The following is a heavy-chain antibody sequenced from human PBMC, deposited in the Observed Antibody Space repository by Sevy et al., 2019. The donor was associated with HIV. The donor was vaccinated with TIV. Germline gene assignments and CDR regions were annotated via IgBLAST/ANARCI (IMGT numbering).Heavy chain of an antibody. J-gene: IGHJ5*01. CDR2: ISYDGTSQ. D-gene: IGHD6-19*01. CDR3: ARDAGYSVGWYPSTS. Sequence: GESLKISCAASGFTFSAHAMHWVRQAPGKGLEWVAVISYDGTSQYYADSVRGRFTISRDISRNTLYLQMNSLGAEDTAVYYCARDAGYSVGWYPSTSWGHGTLVTV. CDR1: GFTFSAHA. V-gene: IGHV3-30-3*01.